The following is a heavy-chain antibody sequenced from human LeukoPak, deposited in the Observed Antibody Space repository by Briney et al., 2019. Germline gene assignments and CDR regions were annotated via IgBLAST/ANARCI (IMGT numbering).Heavy chain of an antibody. D-gene: IGHD6-19*01. Sequence: SETLSLTCTVSGGSISSYYWSWIRQPPGKGLEWIGYISYSGSTDHNPSLKSRVIISVDTSKNQFSLKLSSVTAADTAVYYCARHTTSGWYQVVYWGQGTLVTVSS. CDR3: ARHTTSGWYQVVY. J-gene: IGHJ4*02. CDR1: GGSISSYY. CDR2: ISYSGST. V-gene: IGHV4-59*01.